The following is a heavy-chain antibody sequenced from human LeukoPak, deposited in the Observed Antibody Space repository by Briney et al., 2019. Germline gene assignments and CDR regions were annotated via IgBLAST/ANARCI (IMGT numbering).Heavy chain of an antibody. CDR1: GFTFSAYG. D-gene: IGHD3-22*01. V-gene: IGHV3-30*18. J-gene: IGHJ3*02. CDR2: LSNGAKTN. CDR3: AKELGGYDAFDI. Sequence: GGSLRLSCEASGFTFSAYGMHWVRQAPGKGLEWVAALSNGAKTNAYADAVKGRFTISRDNSRNTLFVQMNSLRPEDTAVYYWAKELGGYDAFDIWGQGTMVTVSS.